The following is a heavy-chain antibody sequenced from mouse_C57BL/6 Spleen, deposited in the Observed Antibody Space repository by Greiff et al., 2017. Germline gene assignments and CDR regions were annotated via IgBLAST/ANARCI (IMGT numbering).Heavy chain of an antibody. CDR1: GFTFTDYY. D-gene: IGHD2-12*01. J-gene: IGHJ3*01. V-gene: IGHV7-4*01. Sequence: EVMLVESGGGLVQPGASLRLSCAASGFTFTDYYMSWVRQPPGKAPEWLALIRNKANGYTTEYTASVKGRFTISRDNSQNILYLQMNTLSAENSATYYGVKAVDSYYVFAYWGQGTLVTVSA. CDR2: IRNKANGYTT. CDR3: VKAVDSYYVFAY.